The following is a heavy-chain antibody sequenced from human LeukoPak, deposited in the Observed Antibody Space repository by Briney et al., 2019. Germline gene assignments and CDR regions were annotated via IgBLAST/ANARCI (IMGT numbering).Heavy chain of an antibody. CDR2: ISAYNGNT. CDR3: ARWESDILATFYFDY. V-gene: IGHV1-18*01. J-gene: IGHJ4*02. Sequence: ASVTVSCKASGYTFTSYGISWVRQAPGQGLEWMGWISAYNGNTNYAQKLQGRVTMTTDTSTSTAYMELRSLRSDDTAVYYCARWESDILATFYFDYWGQGTLVTVTS. CDR1: GYTFTSYG. D-gene: IGHD5-12*01.